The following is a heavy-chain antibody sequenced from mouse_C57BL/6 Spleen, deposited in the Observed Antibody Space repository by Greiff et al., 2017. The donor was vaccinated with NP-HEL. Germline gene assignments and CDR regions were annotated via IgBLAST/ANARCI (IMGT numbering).Heavy chain of an antibody. Sequence: QVQLKQPGAELVMPGASVKLSCKASGYTFTSYWMHWVKQRPGQGLEWIGEIDPSDSYTNYNQKFKGKSTLTVDKSSSTAYMQLSSLTSEDSAVYYFARRGGDYDEKAMDYWGQGTSVTVSS. V-gene: IGHV1-69*01. CDR3: ARRGGDYDEKAMDY. D-gene: IGHD2-4*01. CDR2: IDPSDSYT. J-gene: IGHJ4*01. CDR1: GYTFTSYW.